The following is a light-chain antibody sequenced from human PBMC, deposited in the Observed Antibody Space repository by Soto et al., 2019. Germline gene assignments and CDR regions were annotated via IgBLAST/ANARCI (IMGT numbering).Light chain of an antibody. V-gene: IGLV2-14*01. J-gene: IGLJ1*01. Sequence: QSVLTQPASVSGPPGQSITISCTGTSSDVGAYNYVSWYQHHPGNAPRLVIYDATNRPSGISDRFSGSKSGNTASLTISGLLAEDEADHYCTSYTSTSTYVFGTGTKVTVL. CDR2: DAT. CDR3: TSYTSTSTYV. CDR1: SSDVGAYNY.